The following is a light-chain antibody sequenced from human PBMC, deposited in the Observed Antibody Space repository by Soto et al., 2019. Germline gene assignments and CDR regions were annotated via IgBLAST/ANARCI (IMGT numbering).Light chain of an antibody. V-gene: IGKV1-5*03. J-gene: IGKJ2*01. CDR2: KAS. CDR1: QSISSW. CDR3: QQYTSYCRT. Sequence: DIHMTQSPSTLSASVGDRVTITCRASQSISSWLAWYQQKPGKAPKVLIYKASGLQSGVPSRFSGSGSGTELTLTISRLQLDGFATYFRQQYTSYCRTFRQGTKRHIK.